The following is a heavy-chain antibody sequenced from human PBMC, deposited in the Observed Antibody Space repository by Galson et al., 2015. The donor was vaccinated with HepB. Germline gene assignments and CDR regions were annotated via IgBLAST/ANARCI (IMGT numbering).Heavy chain of an antibody. Sequence: SLRLSCAASGFTFSSYSMNWVRQAPGKGLEWVSYISSSSSTIYYADSVKGRFTISRDNAKNSLYLQMNSLRAEDTAVYYCARAYYYDSSGYETAAFDIWGQGAMVTVSS. CDR1: GFTFSSYS. J-gene: IGHJ3*02. CDR2: ISSSSSTI. CDR3: ARAYYYDSSGYETAAFDI. D-gene: IGHD3-22*01. V-gene: IGHV3-48*04.